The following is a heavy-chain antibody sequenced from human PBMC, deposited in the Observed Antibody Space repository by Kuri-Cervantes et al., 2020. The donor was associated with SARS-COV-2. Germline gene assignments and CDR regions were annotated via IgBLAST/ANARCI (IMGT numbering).Heavy chain of an antibody. CDR2: ISSNGGST. J-gene: IGHJ4*02. CDR3: AREVAAAGY. V-gene: IGHV3-64*01. CDR1: GFTFSSYA. Sequence: GESLKISCAASGFTFSSYAMHWVRQAPGKGLEYVSAISSNGGSTYYANSVKGRFTISRDNAKNSLYLQMNSLRAEDTAVYYCAREVAAAGYWGQGTLVTVSS. D-gene: IGHD6-13*01.